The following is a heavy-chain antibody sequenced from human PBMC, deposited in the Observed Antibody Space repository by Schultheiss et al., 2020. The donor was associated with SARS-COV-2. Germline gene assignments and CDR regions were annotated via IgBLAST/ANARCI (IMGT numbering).Heavy chain of an antibody. Sequence: ASVKVSCKASGYTFTDYYLHWVRQAPGQGLEWLGRINPNSGGTYYAQKFQDRVTMTRDTSISTAYMELIGLRYDDTAVYYCARGSHWQWAEYGMDVWGQGTTVTVSS. CDR2: INPNSGGT. J-gene: IGHJ6*02. D-gene: IGHD6-19*01. V-gene: IGHV1-2*06. CDR3: ARGSHWQWAEYGMDV. CDR1: GYTFTDYY.